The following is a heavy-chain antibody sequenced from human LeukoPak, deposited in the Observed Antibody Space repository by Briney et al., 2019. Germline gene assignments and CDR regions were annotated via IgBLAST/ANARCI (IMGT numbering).Heavy chain of an antibody. CDR3: ARGSVICSSTSCPNNWFDP. CDR2: INHSGST. CDR1: GGSFSGYY. D-gene: IGHD2-2*01. J-gene: IGHJ5*02. Sequence: SETLSLTCAVYGGSFSGYYWSWIRQPPGKGLEWIGEINHSGSTNYNPSLKSRVTISVDTSKNQFSLKLSPVTAADTAVYYCARGSVICSSTSCPNNWFDPWGQGTLVTVSS. V-gene: IGHV4-34*01.